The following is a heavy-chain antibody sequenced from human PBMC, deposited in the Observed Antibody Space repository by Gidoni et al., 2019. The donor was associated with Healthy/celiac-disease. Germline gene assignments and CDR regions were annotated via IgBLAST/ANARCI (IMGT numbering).Heavy chain of an antibody. V-gene: IGHV3-48*03. CDR3: ARDPDPYMVATRGSRTEKGY. CDR1: GFTFSSSE. J-gene: IGHJ4*02. CDR2: ISSSGSTI. Sequence: EVQLVESGGGLVQPGGSLRLSGAASGFTFSSSETNWVRQAPGKGLEWVSYISSSGSTIYYADSVKGRFTISRDNAKNSLYLQMNSLRAEDTAVYYCARDPDPYMVATRGSRTEKGYWGQGTLVTVSS. D-gene: IGHD5-12*01.